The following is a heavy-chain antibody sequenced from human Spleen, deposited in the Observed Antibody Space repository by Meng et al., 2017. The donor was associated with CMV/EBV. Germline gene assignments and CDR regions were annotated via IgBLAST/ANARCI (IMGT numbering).Heavy chain of an antibody. CDR1: GFTFSSYS. CDR2: ISSSSSYI. CDR3: ARGFLEWLSYPPLGY. Sequence: GESLKISCAASGFTFSSYSMNWVRQAPGKGLEWVSSISSSSSYIYYADSVKGRFTISRDNAKNSLYLQMNSLRAEDTAVYYCARGFLEWLSYPPLGYWGQGTLVTVSS. V-gene: IGHV3-21*01. J-gene: IGHJ4*02. D-gene: IGHD3-3*01.